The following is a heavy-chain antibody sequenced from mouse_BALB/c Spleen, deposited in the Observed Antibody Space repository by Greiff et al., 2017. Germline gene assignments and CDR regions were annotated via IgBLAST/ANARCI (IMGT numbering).Heavy chain of an antibody. V-gene: IGHV2-9*02. J-gene: IGHJ3*01. CDR1: GFSLTSYG. CDR3: ARDNGYWFAY. Sequence: VQRVESGPGLVAPSQSLSITCTVSGFSLTSYGVHWVRQPPGKGLEWLGVIWAGGSTNYNSALMSRLSISKDNSKSQVFLKMNSLQTDDTAMYYCARDNGYWFAYWGQGTLVTVSA. CDR2: IWAGGST. D-gene: IGHD2-2*01.